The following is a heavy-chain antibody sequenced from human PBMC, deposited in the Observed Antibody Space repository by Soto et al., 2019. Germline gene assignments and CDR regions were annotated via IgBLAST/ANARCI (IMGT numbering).Heavy chain of an antibody. D-gene: IGHD3-22*01. CDR2: ISPSTGGA. V-gene: IGHV1-2*06. CDR1: GYNFHRYY. CDR3: ARANQMVIYPYDYPMDV. Sequence: ASVKVSCKASGYNFHRYYLHWVRQAPGARLEWLGRISPSTGGAIYAQKYRGRVTLTRDTSISTGYMDLSSLRSDDTAVYYCARANQMVIYPYDYPMDVWGQGTPVTV. J-gene: IGHJ6*02.